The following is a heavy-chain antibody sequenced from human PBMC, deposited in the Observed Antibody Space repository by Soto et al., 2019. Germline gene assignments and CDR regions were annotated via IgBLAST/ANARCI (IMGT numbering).Heavy chain of an antibody. J-gene: IGHJ4*02. CDR1: GGSISSYY. V-gene: IGHV4-59*01. CDR2: IYYSGST. D-gene: IGHD3-16*01. Sequence: SETLSLTCTVSGGSISSYYWSWIRQPPGKGLEWIGYIYYSGSTNYNPSLKSRVTISVDTSKNQFSLKLNSVTAADTAVYFCASPGFWGGDNCSPAGYTDYWARGPRVPVPS. CDR3: ASPGFWGGDNCSPAGYTDY.